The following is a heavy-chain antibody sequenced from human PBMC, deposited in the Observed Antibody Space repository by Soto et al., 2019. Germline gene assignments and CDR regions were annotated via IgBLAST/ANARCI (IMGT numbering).Heavy chain of an antibody. Sequence: ASVKVSCKASGYTFTSYYMHWVRQAPGQGLEWMGIINPSGGSTSYAQKFQGRVTMTRDTSTSTVYMELSSLRSEDTAVYYCAREDGHSGYDPAIDYWGQGTLVTVSS. CDR2: INPSGGST. D-gene: IGHD5-12*01. CDR1: GYTFTSYY. J-gene: IGHJ4*02. CDR3: AREDGHSGYDPAIDY. V-gene: IGHV1-46*01.